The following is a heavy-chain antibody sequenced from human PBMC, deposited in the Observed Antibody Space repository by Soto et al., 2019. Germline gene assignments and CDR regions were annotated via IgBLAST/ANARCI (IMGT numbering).Heavy chain of an antibody. J-gene: IGHJ6*02. D-gene: IGHD3-10*01. CDR2: LYYSGST. CDR3: ARDSREFSSSGGLDV. Sequence: QVQLQESGPGLVKPSEALSLTCTVSGGSVNSDSYYWTWIRQPPGKRLEWIGSLYYSGSTNYNPSPQXRXTXXVDTSKNQFSLKRSSVTAAATAVYFCARDSREFSSSGGLDVWGQGTTVTVSS. CDR1: GGSVNSDSYY. V-gene: IGHV4-61*01.